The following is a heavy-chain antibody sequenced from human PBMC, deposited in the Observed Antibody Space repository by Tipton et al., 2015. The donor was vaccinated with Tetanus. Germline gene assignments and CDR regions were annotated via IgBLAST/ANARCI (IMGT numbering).Heavy chain of an antibody. Sequence: SLILSCAVSGFTFSTYWMAWVRQAPGKGLEWVANLNQDGSVKYYVGAVEGRFTISRDNAENSLYLQMNNLRAEDTAVYYCARGGGWMGLDYWGQGTLVTVSS. CDR3: ARGGGWMGLDY. CDR2: LNQDGSVK. CDR1: GFTFSTYW. D-gene: IGHD5-12*01. J-gene: IGHJ4*02. V-gene: IGHV3-7*01.